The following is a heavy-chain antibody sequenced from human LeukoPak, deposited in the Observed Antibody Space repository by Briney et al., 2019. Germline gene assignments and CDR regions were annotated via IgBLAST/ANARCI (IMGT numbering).Heavy chain of an antibody. CDR3: ARDDDGTFDY. Sequence: GRSLRLSCAASGFTFSSYAMHWVRRAPGKGLEWVAVISYDGSNKYYADSVKGRFTISRDNSRNTLYLQMNSLRAEDTAVYYCARDDDGTFDYWGQGTLVTVSS. J-gene: IGHJ4*02. CDR2: ISYDGSNK. V-gene: IGHV3-30*04. CDR1: GFTFSSYA. D-gene: IGHD2/OR15-2a*01.